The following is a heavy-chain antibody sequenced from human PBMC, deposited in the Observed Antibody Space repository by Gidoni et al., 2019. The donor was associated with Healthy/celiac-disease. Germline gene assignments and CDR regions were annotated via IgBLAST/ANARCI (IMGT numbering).Heavy chain of an antibody. D-gene: IGHD2-15*01. CDR2: IYSGGST. V-gene: IGHV3-53*01. CDR1: GFTVSSNY. CDR3: ARDCSGGSCYQN. Sequence: EVQLVESGGGLFQPGGSLRLSCAASGFTVSSNYMSWDRQAPGKGLEGVSVIYSGGSTYYADSVKGRYTNSRDNSKNTLYLEMNSLRAEETAVYYCARDCSGGSCYQNWGQGTLVTVSS. J-gene: IGHJ4*02.